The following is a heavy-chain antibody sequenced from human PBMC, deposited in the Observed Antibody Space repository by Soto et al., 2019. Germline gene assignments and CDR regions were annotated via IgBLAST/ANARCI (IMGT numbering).Heavy chain of an antibody. CDR2: IKSIADGGTT. Sequence: SGGSLRLSCAASGFSFRNAWMNWVRQAPGKGLEWVGRIKSIADGGTTDYAAPVKGRFTISRDDSKNTLYLQMNSLKTEDTAVYYCTTDVSPYDFWSGYHFDYWGQGTLVTVSS. J-gene: IGHJ4*02. V-gene: IGHV3-15*07. CDR1: GFSFRNAW. CDR3: TTDVSPYDFWSGYHFDY. D-gene: IGHD3-3*01.